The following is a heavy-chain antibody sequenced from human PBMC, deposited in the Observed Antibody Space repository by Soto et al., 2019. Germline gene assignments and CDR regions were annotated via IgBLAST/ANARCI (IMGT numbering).Heavy chain of an antibody. V-gene: IGHV3-23*01. CDR3: AINYGTLIDANYFDY. D-gene: IGHD2-8*01. CDR2: ISGSGGST. J-gene: IGHJ4*02. Sequence: EVQLLESGGGLVQPGGSLRLSCAASGFTFSNYALAWVRQAPGQGLEWVSGISGSGGSTFYPDSVKGRFTISRDNSKNTLYLQMNSLRAEDTAVYYCAINYGTLIDANYFDYWGQGALVTVSS. CDR1: GFTFSNYA.